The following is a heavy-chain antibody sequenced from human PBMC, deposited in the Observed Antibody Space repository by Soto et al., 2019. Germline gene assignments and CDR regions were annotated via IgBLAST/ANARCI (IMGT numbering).Heavy chain of an antibody. CDR1: GYTFTSYG. V-gene: IGHV1-18*01. Sequence: QVQLVQSGAEVKKPGASVKVSCKASGYTFTSYGIRWVRQAPGQGLEWMGWISAYNGNTNYAQKLQGRVTMTTDTSTSTADMELRSMSSDDTAVYYCARGVYCSSTSCYLPNWFDPWGQGTLVTVAS. CDR2: ISAYNGNT. CDR3: ARGVYCSSTSCYLPNWFDP. J-gene: IGHJ5*02. D-gene: IGHD2-2*01.